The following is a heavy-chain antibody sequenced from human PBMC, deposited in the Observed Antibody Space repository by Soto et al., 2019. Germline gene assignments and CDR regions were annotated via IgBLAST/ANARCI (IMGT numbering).Heavy chain of an antibody. V-gene: IGHV5-51*01. Sequence: PGESLKISCKGSGYSFDSFWIGWVRQMPGKGLEWMGLIYPGDSETRYSPSFQGQVTISADKSTNTAYLQWSSLQASDTAMYYCARPNAYSSSWYNYYGMDVWGQGTTVTVSS. D-gene: IGHD6-13*01. CDR1: GYSFDSFW. CDR2: IYPGDSET. J-gene: IGHJ6*02. CDR3: ARPNAYSSSWYNYYGMDV.